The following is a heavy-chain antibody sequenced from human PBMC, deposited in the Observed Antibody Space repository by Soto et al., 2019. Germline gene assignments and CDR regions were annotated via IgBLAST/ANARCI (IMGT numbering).Heavy chain of an antibody. J-gene: IGHJ4*02. CDR3: ARYCSGGSCYLGPY. CDR2: INHSGST. Sequence: SETLSLTCAVYGGSFSGYYWTWIRQPPGTGLEWIGEINHSGSTNYNPSLKSRVTISVDTSKNQFSLKLSSVTAADTAVYYCARYCSGGSCYLGPYWGQGTLVTVSS. V-gene: IGHV4-34*09. CDR1: GGSFSGYY. D-gene: IGHD2-15*01.